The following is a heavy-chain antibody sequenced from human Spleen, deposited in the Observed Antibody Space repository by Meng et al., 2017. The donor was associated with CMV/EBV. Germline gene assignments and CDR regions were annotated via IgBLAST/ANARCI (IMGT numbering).Heavy chain of an antibody. D-gene: IGHD3-10*01. J-gene: IGHJ4*02. CDR1: GYSFTDYW. Sequence: GESLKISCKGSGYSFTDYWIGWVRQMPGKGLEWMGIIYPDDSDTRHSPSFQGQVTISADKSISTAYLQWSSLKASDTAMYYCNLMVRGARFDYWGQGTLVTVSS. CDR2: IYPDDSDT. V-gene: IGHV5-51*01. CDR3: NLMVRGARFDY.